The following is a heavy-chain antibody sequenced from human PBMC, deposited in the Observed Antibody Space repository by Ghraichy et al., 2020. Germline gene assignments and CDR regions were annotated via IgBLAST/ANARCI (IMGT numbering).Heavy chain of an antibody. J-gene: IGHJ4*02. CDR3: APLDAYCDGDGHRG. CDR1: GGSISSSIYY. D-gene: IGHD2-21*02. Sequence: SETLSLTCTVSGGSISSSIYYWGWIRQPPGKGLEWIGIIYYDGSTFYNPSLKSRVTISADTSKNQFSLKLTSMTAADTAVYYCAPLDAYCDGDGHRGWGQGTLGTVSS. V-gene: IGHV4-39*01. CDR2: IYYDGST.